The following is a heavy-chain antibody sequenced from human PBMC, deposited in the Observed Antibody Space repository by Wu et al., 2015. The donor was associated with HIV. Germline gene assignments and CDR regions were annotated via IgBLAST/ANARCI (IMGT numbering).Heavy chain of an antibody. Sequence: QVQLEQSGTELKKPRSSVKISCKAFGGTFSSYTINWVRQGPGQGLEWMGRILPLYGTTDYAQKFRGRVTITADESTNTAYMEIRGLRPDDTAVYYCMRRQQLLDQWGQGTLVTVSS. CDR3: MRRQQLLDQ. CDR2: ILPLYGTT. D-gene: IGHD4-11*01. J-gene: IGHJ4*02. CDR1: GGTFSSYT. V-gene: IGHV1-69*13.